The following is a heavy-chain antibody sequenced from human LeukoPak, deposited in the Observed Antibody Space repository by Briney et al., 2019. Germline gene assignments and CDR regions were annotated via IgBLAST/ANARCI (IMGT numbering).Heavy chain of an antibody. CDR1: GYTFTSYG. V-gene: IGHV1-18*01. D-gene: IGHD6-19*01. CDR2: ISAYNGNT. Sequence: ASVKVSCKASGYTFTSYGMSWVRQAPGQGLEWMGWISAYNGNTNYAQKLQGRVTMTTDTSTSTAYMELRSLRSDDTAVYYCARPFSSGWPFDYWGQGTLVTVSS. J-gene: IGHJ4*02. CDR3: ARPFSSGWPFDY.